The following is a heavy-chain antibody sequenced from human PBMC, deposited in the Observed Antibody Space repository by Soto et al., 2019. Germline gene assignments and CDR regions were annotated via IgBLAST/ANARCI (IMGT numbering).Heavy chain of an antibody. D-gene: IGHD6-13*01. J-gene: IGHJ4*02. CDR3: AKVGGGSWYLGYFDY. CDR2: ISYDGSNK. CDR1: GFTFSSYG. V-gene: IGHV3-30*18. Sequence: GGSLRLSCAASGFTFSSYGMHWVRQAPGKGLEWVAVISYDGSNKYYADSVKGRFTISRDNSKNTLYLQMNSLRAEDTAVYYCAKVGGGSWYLGYFDYWGQGTLVTVSS.